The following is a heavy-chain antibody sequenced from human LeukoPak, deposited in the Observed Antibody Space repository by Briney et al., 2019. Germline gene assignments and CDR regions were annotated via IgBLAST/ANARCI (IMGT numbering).Heavy chain of an antibody. CDR2: IYSGGST. D-gene: IGHD1-26*01. Sequence: GGSLRLSSAASGFTVSSNYMSCVRQAPGKGLEWVSVIYSGGSTYYADSVKGRFTISRDNSKNTLYLQMNSLRAEGTAVYYCARGIVGATTFYFDYWGQGTLVTVSS. J-gene: IGHJ4*02. CDR3: ARGIVGATTFYFDY. CDR1: GFTVSSNY. V-gene: IGHV3-53*01.